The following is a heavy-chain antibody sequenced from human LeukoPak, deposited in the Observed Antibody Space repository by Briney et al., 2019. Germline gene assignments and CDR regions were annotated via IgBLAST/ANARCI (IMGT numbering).Heavy chain of an antibody. V-gene: IGHV4-39*01. Sequence: SETLSLTCTVFGGSISSSSYYWGWIRQPPGKGLEWIGSIYYSGSTYYNPSLKSRVTISVDTSKNQFSLKLSSVTAADTAVYYCARRAIAVAGTFDYWGQGTLVTVSS. CDR1: GGSISSSSYY. CDR2: IYYSGST. D-gene: IGHD6-19*01. CDR3: ARRAIAVAGTFDY. J-gene: IGHJ4*02.